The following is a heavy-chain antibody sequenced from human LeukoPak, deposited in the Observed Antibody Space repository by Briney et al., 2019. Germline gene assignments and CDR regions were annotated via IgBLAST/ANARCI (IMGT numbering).Heavy chain of an antibody. J-gene: IGHJ2*01. Sequence: GGSLRLSCAASGFTFSSHAMSWVRQAPGKGLEWVSAISQNGGSTYYADSVEGRFTISRDNSKNTLYLQMNSLRVEDTAAYYCANRNGIYWYFDLWGRGTLVTVSS. CDR3: ANRNGIYWYFDL. V-gene: IGHV3-23*01. CDR1: GFTFSSHA. D-gene: IGHD1-14*01. CDR2: ISQNGGST.